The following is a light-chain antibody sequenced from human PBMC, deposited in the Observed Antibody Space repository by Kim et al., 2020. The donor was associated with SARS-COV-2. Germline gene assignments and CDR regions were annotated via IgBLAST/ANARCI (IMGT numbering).Light chain of an antibody. CDR1: PPVSTN. V-gene: IGKV3-15*01. Sequence: SVSPGESATHSCKASPPVSTNLAWYQQRRGQAPRLLIFSASIRTTGIPARFSGSGSGTEFTLTISSLQPEDFAVYFCQQYNNSPQTFGQGTKLEI. J-gene: IGKJ2*01. CDR3: QQYNNSPQT. CDR2: SAS.